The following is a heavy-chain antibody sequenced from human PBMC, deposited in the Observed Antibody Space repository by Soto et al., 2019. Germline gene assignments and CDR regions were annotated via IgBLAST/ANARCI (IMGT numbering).Heavy chain of an antibody. D-gene: IGHD6-19*01. Sequence: GGSLRLSCAASGFSFNNFAMHWVRQAPGKGLEWVAIISYDGSNKYYADSVKGRFTISRDNSENTLYLLLNSLRPEDTAVYYCARRRGSSGWKTNFDYWGQGTLVTVSS. CDR3: ARRRGSSGWKTNFDY. CDR2: ISYDGSNK. J-gene: IGHJ4*02. V-gene: IGHV3-30-3*01. CDR1: GFSFNNFA.